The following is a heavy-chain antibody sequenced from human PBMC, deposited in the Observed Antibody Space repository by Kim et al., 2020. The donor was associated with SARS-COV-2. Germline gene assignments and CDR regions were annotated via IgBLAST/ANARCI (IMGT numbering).Heavy chain of an antibody. Sequence: SETMSLTCTVSGGSISSTTYYWGWIRQPPGKGLEWIGSIYYSGSTYYNPSLKSRVTISVDTSKNQFSLKLNSVTAADTAVFYCARQWELGLTWFDPWGQGTLVTVSS. V-gene: IGHV4-39*01. CDR3: ARQWELGLTWFDP. CDR1: GGSISSTTYY. J-gene: IGHJ5*02. D-gene: IGHD1-26*01. CDR2: IYYSGST.